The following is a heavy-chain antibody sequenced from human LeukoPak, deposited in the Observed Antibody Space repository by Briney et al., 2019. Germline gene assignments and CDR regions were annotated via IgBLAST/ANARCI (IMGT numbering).Heavy chain of an antibody. CDR3: AREYTLYRSGWFLDY. CDR2: IDYSGST. J-gene: IGHJ4*02. CDR1: GDSSYNNIYY. D-gene: IGHD6-19*01. Sequence: PSETLSLTCTVSGDSSYNNIYYRGWIRQPPGKGLEWIGSIDYSGSTYYNPSLKSRATISIDASKDQFSRKLSSVTAADTAVYYCAREYTLYRSGWFLDYWGQGTVVTVSS. V-gene: IGHV4-39*07.